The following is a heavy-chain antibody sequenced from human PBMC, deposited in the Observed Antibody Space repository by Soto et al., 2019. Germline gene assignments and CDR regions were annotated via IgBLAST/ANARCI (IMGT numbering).Heavy chain of an antibody. CDR1: GGTFSSYA. Sequence: GASVKVSCKASGGTFSSYAISWVRQAPGQGLEWMGGIIPIFGTANYAQKFQGRVTITADESTSTAYMELSSLRSEDTAVYYCARGPPLRVLKFYYYYYMDVWGKGTTVTVSS. D-gene: IGHD2-8*01. V-gene: IGHV1-69*13. CDR2: IIPIFGTA. CDR3: ARGPPLRVLKFYYYYYMDV. J-gene: IGHJ6*03.